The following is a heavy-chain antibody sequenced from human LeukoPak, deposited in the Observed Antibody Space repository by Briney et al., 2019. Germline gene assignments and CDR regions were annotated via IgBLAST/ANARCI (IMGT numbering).Heavy chain of an antibody. CDR1: GYNFTSYW. CDR2: NQPCDSDN. CDR3: ARLGSYYSHPFDY. D-gene: IGHD1-26*01. V-gene: IGHV5-51*01. Sequence: GESLKISCKGSGYNFTSYWIGWVRQIPGKGLEWNGINQPCDSDNRYSPSFQGQVTISADKSISTAYLQWSSLKASDTAMYYCARLGSYYSHPFDYWGQGTLVTVSS. J-gene: IGHJ4*02.